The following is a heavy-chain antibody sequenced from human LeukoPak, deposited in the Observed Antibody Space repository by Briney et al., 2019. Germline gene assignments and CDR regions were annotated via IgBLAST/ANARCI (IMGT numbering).Heavy chain of an antibody. CDR1: GFTFRIYW. J-gene: IGHJ6*02. Sequence: GGSLRPSCEASGFTFRIYWMSWVRQAPGKGLEWVANIKHDGSEKYYVDSVKGRFTISRDNSKNSLYLQMNSLRTEDTALYYCAKDRGYCSGGSCYYYYYGMDVWGQGTTVTVSS. V-gene: IGHV3-7*05. D-gene: IGHD2-15*01. CDR3: AKDRGYCSGGSCYYYYYGMDV. CDR2: IKHDGSEK.